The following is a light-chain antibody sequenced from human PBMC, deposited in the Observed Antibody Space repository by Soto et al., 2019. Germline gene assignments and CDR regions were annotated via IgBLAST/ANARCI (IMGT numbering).Light chain of an antibody. Sequence: QSALTQPRAVSGSPGQSVAISCTGTSSDVGVYNYVSWYQQHPGKAPKLMIYDVTKRPSGVPDRFSGSKSANTASLTISARQAEDEAAYYCCSYSGSCTFVFGTGTKVTVL. V-gene: IGLV2-11*01. CDR2: DVT. J-gene: IGLJ1*01. CDR1: SSDVGVYNY. CDR3: CSYSGSCTFV.